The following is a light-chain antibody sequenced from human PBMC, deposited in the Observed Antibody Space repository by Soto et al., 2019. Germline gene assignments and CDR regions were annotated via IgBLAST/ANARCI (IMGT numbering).Light chain of an antibody. CDR1: QSVASTY. J-gene: IGKJ5*01. Sequence: EIVLTQSPGTLSLSPGERATLSCWASQSVASTYLGWYQQKNGKVLRLLIYGASSRATVIPDRFSGSGSGTDFTFTISRLEPEDFSLYYCQQYSVSPTFGQGTRLEIK. CDR2: GAS. V-gene: IGKV3-20*01. CDR3: QQYSVSPT.